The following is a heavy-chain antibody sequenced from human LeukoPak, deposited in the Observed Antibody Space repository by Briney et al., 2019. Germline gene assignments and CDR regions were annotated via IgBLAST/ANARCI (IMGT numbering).Heavy chain of an antibody. D-gene: IGHD3-10*01. Sequence: SETLSLTCTVSGGSISSYYWSWIRQPPGKGLEWIGYIYYSGSTNYNPSLKSRVTISVDTSKNQFSLKLSSVTAADTAVYYCARVDYYGSGGPNYWGQGTLVTVSS. J-gene: IGHJ4*02. CDR2: IYYSGST. V-gene: IGHV4-59*01. CDR1: GGSISSYY. CDR3: ARVDYYGSGGPNY.